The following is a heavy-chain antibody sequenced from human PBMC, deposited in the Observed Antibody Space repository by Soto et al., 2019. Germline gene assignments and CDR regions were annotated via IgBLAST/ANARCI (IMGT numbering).Heavy chain of an antibody. CDR3: ARDLGTTLAGQPRRETYVWLDA. J-gene: IGHJ5*02. CDR2: IIPIIGPA. CDR1: GGTFTYYG. Sequence: QVQLVQSGAEVKRPGSSVKLSFKASGGTFTYYGISWVRQAPGQGLEWLGWIIPIIGPATYAQKVQGRVTITADESTRPGYMELSSLGSEDTALYYCARDLGTTLAGQPRRETYVWLDAWGKGTLVTVSS. V-gene: IGHV1-69*01. D-gene: IGHD6-19*01.